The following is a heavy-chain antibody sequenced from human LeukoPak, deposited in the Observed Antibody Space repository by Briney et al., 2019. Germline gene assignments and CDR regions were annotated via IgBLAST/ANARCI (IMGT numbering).Heavy chain of an antibody. J-gene: IGHJ4*02. CDR3: ARGDSSSSPDFDY. V-gene: IGHV4-39*07. CDR2: IYYSGST. CDR1: GGSISSSSYY. D-gene: IGHD6-6*01. Sequence: SETLSLTCTVSGGSISSSSYYWGWIRQPPGKGLEWIGSIYYSGSTYYNPSLKSRVTISVDMSKNQFSLKLSSVTAADTAVYYCARGDSSSSPDFDYWGQGTLVTVSS.